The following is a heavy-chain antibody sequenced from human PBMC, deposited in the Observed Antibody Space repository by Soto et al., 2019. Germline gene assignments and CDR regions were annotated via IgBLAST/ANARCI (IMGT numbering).Heavy chain of an antibody. J-gene: IGHJ4*02. CDR1: GFTFSNYA. D-gene: IGHD3-16*02. CDR3: AKDCPAVISGAYYFDS. V-gene: IGHV3-23*01. CDR2: ISGGGST. Sequence: EVQLLDSGGGLVQPGGSLRLSCAASGFTFSNYAMSWVRQAPGKGLEWVSAISGGGSTYYADSVKGRFTIPRDNSKNTLYLQMKSLRAEDTALYDCAKDCPAVISGAYYFDSWGQGTLVTVSS.